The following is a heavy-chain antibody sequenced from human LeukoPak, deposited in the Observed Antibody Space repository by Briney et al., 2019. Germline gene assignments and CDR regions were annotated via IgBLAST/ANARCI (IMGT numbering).Heavy chain of an antibody. D-gene: IGHD5-24*01. V-gene: IGHV4-59*01. CDR3: AGERLVDLATIFDY. CDR1: GGSFSGYY. CDR2: TYYRGSS. Sequence: SETLSLTCAVYGGSFSGYYWTWIRQPPGKGLEWIGYTYYRGSSSFNPSLRSRVTISVDMSKNQVSLKLTSVTAADTAVYYCAGERLVDLATIFDYWGQGALVTVSS. J-gene: IGHJ4*02.